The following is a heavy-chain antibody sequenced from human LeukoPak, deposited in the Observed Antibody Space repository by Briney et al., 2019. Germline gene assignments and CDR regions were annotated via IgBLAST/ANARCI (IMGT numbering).Heavy chain of an antibody. Sequence: KPSETLSLTCTVSGGSISSYYWSWIRQPPGKGLEWIGYIFYSGSTNYNPSLKSRVTISVDTSKNQFSLKLSSVTAADTAMYYCARVGYSSGWRIFDIWGQGTMVTVSS. CDR2: IFYSGST. V-gene: IGHV4-59*01. D-gene: IGHD6-19*01. J-gene: IGHJ3*02. CDR1: GGSISSYY. CDR3: ARVGYSSGWRIFDI.